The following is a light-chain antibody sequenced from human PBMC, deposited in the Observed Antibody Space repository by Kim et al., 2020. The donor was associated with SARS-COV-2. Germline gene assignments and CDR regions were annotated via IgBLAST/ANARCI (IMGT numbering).Light chain of an antibody. CDR1: QTINTF. Sequence: AAGDRVTVTCRASQTINTFLNWYQQRPGEAPKLLIYGASTLRSGVPSRFSGSGSGTAFTLTISSLQPEDFATYFCQQSFTTPITFGQGTRLEIK. J-gene: IGKJ5*01. CDR2: GAS. V-gene: IGKV1-39*01. CDR3: QQSFTTPIT.